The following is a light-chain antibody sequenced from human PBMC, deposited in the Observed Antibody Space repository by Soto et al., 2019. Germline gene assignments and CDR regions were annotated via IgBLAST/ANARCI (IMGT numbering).Light chain of an antibody. CDR1: QSIVNNY. Sequence: EVMLTQSPGTLSLSPGERATLSCRASQSIVNNYLAWYQQIPGQAPRLLIYGASSRATGVPDRFSGSGSGTDFALTISRLEPEDFAVYFCQQYTSSTMTFGQGTKVDIK. J-gene: IGKJ1*01. CDR3: QQYTSSTMT. CDR2: GAS. V-gene: IGKV3-20*01.